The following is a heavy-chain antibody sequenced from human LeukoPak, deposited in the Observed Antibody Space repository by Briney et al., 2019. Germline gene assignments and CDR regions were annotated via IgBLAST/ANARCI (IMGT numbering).Heavy chain of an antibody. CDR2: IIPILGIA. D-gene: IGHD2-21*02. V-gene: IGHV1-69*04. Sequence: GSSAKVSCKASGGTFSSYAISWVRQAPGQGLEWMGRIIPILGIANYAQKFQGRVTITADKSTSTAYMELSSLRSEDTAVYYCASDPVVTAIPEWFDPWGQGTLVTVSS. CDR1: GGTFSSYA. CDR3: ASDPVVTAIPEWFDP. J-gene: IGHJ5*02.